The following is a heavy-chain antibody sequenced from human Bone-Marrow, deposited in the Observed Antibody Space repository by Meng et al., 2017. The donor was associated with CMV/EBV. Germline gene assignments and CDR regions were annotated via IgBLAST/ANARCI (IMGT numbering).Heavy chain of an antibody. CDR3: AREGVTMIVARGGIDY. D-gene: IGHD3-22*01. J-gene: IGHJ4*02. CDR2: IKQDGSEK. V-gene: IGHV3-7*01. Sequence: GGSLRLSCAASGFTFSSYWMSWVRQAPGKGLEWVANIKQDGSEKYYVDSVKGRFTISRDNAKNSLYLQMNSLRAEDTAGYYCAREGVTMIVARGGIDYWGQGTLVTVSS. CDR1: GFTFSSYW.